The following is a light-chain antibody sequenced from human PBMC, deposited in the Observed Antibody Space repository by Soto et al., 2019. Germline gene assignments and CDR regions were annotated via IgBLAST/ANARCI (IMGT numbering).Light chain of an antibody. CDR2: DAS. CDR3: QQRSNWPIT. V-gene: IGKV3-11*01. J-gene: IGKJ5*01. Sequence: EIVLTQSPATLSLSPGERTTLSCRASQSVSSYLAWYQQKPGQAPRLLIYDASNRATGIPARFSGSGSETDFTLTISSLEPEDFAVYYCQQRSNWPITFGQGTRLDI. CDR1: QSVSSY.